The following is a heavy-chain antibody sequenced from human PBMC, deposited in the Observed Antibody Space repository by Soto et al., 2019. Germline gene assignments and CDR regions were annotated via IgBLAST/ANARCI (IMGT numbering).Heavy chain of an antibody. CDR3: AREPYGDSQYFDY. D-gene: IGHD4-17*01. CDR2: ISHDGRVT. CDR1: GFTFNSLS. V-gene: IGHV3-30*04. Sequence: QVQLVESGGGMVQPGTSLRLSCAASGFTFNSLSLHWVRQRPDKGLEWVAVISHDGRVTFYADFVKGRFTVSRDNSKNTIYLQVNSLIAEATAVSYGAREPYGDSQYFDYWGQGTLVTVSS. J-gene: IGHJ4*02.